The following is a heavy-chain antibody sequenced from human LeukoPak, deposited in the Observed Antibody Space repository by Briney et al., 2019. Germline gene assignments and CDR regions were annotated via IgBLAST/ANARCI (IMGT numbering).Heavy chain of an antibody. CDR2: IISDGGAT. CDR1: GFTFSSYW. V-gene: IGHV3-74*01. Sequence: GGSLRLSCAGSGFTFSSYWMHWVRQVPGGGLVWVSRIISDGGATSYAGSVRGRFTISRDNAKNTLHLQMSSLRPEDTAVYYCARGSGSTVMDYWGQGTLVTVSS. D-gene: IGHD5-18*01. CDR3: ARGSGSTVMDY. J-gene: IGHJ4*02.